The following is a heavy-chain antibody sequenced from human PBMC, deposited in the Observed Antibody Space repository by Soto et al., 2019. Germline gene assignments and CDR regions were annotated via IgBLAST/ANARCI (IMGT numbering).Heavy chain of an antibody. CDR3: AGGNCAGDCYFDF. CDR1: GYTFTGYY. Sequence: QVQLVQSGTEVKKPGASVKISCKASGYTFTGYYIYWVRQAPGQGLEFMGAINSGGGNTDYAQKFQGRVTVTRDTSTSTVHMELTSLRFDDTAVYYCAGGNCAGDCYFDFWGQGTLVTVSS. CDR2: INSGGGNT. D-gene: IGHD2-21*02. J-gene: IGHJ4*02. V-gene: IGHV1-46*01.